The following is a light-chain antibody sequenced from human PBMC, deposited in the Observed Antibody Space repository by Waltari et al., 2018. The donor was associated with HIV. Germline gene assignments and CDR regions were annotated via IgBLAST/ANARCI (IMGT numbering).Light chain of an antibody. J-gene: IGLJ1*01. CDR3: QAWDNSTAYV. CDR1: TLGDKY. Sequence: SNDLTQPPSLPVSPGQTATTTCTQNTLGDKYTYWYQQKPAQSPVLVIYQDSKRPSGIPGRFSGSNSGNTATLTNAGTQTVDEADYYCQAWDNSTAYVFGTGTKVTVL. CDR2: QDS. V-gene: IGLV3-1*01.